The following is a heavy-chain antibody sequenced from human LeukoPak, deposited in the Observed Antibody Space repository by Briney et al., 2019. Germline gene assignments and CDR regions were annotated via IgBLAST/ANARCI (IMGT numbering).Heavy chain of an antibody. D-gene: IGHD2-21*01. Sequence: ASVKVSCTASGFTFTSYYMHWVRQAPGQGLEWMGLINPSGTSTNYAQKFQGRVTMTRDTSTSTVYMELSSLRSEDTAVYYCAREFRGGYFDYWGQGTLVTVSS. CDR1: GFTFTSYY. V-gene: IGHV1-46*01. CDR3: AREFRGGYFDY. CDR2: INPSGTST. J-gene: IGHJ4*02.